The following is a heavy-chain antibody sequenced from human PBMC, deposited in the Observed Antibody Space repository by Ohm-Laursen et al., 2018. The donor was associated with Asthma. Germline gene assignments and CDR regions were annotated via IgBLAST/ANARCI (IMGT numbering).Heavy chain of an antibody. V-gene: IGHV3-30-3*01. CDR1: GFTFSSYA. CDR3: ARDVMEWYLPAFDF. CDR2: GGSYYDGGLK. J-gene: IGHJ4*02. Sequence: SLRLSCAASGFTFSSYAMHWVRQTPGKGLEWVAVGGSYYDGGLKYYADSVNGRFTVSRDDSKNTLYLQMNSLRPDDTAVYYCARDVMEWYLPAFDFWGQGTLVTVSS. D-gene: IGHD3-3*01.